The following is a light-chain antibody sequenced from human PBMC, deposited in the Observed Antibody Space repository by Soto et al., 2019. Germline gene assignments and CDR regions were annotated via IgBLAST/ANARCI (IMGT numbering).Light chain of an antibody. J-gene: IGLJ2*01. V-gene: IGLV2-14*01. CDR2: EVS. CDR1: RSDIGSYNY. Sequence: QSALTKPASVSGSPGQSITISCTGTRSDIGSYNYVSWYQQHPGKAPKLVIYEVSNRPSGVSNRFSGSKSGNTASLTISGLQAEDEADYYCSSYTTSSTGVFGGGTQLTVL. CDR3: SSYTTSSTGV.